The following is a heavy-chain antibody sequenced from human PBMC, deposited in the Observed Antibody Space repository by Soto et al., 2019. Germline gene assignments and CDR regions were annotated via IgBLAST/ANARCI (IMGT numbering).Heavy chain of an antibody. Sequence: QVQLVESGGGMVQPGKSLRLSCAASGFSFSTYAMYWVRQAPGKGLEWVSVISYDGRNKYYGEAMKGRFTMSRDNSKNTLYLQMNSLRAEDTAVYYCAKGGLKVTTSYYDSWGQGTVVTVSS. CDR3: AKGGLKVTTSYYDS. J-gene: IGHJ4*02. D-gene: IGHD4-17*01. CDR2: ISYDGRNK. V-gene: IGHV3-30*18. CDR1: GFSFSTYA.